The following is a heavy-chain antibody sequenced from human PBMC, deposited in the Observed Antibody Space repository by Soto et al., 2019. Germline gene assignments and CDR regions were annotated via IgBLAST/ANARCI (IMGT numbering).Heavy chain of an antibody. CDR3: ATLPSMVRGERAMDV. CDR2: IYYSGST. J-gene: IGHJ6*02. CDR1: GGSISSSSYY. V-gene: IGHV4-39*01. D-gene: IGHD3-10*01. Sequence: SETLSLTCTVSGGSISSSSYYWGWIRQPPGKGLEWIGSIYYSGSTYYNPSLKSRVTISVDTSKNQFSLKLSSVTAADTAVYYCATLPSMVRGERAMDVWGQGTTVTVSS.